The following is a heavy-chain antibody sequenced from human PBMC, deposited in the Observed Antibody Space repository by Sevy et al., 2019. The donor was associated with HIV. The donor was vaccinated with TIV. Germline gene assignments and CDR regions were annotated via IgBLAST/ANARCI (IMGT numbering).Heavy chain of an antibody. CDR1: GFAFYDYS. CDR2: LSFGCGKI. D-gene: IGHD2-8*01. CDR3: AREGCTRPHDY. J-gene: IGHJ4*02. Sequence: GGSLRLSCAASGFAFYDYSMSWIRQAPGKGLEWVATLSFGCGKINYADSVKGPFTISRDNSKNSFYLQMDNLRVEDTALYYCAREGCTRPHDYWGQGTRVTVSS. V-gene: IGHV3-23*01.